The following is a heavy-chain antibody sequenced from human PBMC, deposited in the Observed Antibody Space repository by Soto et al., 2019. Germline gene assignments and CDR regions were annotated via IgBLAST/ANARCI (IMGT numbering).Heavy chain of an antibody. Sequence: GSLSLSCSASGFTFTRYSMNWVRQAPGKGLEWFSSISSTTNYIYYGDSMKGRFTISRDNAKNSLYLEMNSLRAEDTAVYYCARESEDLTSNFDYWGQGTLVTVSS. CDR3: ARESEDLTSNFDY. CDR2: ISSTTNYI. J-gene: IGHJ4*02. CDR1: GFTFTRYS. V-gene: IGHV3-21*06.